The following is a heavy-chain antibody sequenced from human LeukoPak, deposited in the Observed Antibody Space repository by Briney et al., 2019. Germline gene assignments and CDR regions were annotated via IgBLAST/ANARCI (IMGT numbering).Heavy chain of an antibody. J-gene: IGHJ4*02. CDR2: ISGNGGRT. V-gene: IGHV3-23*01. Sequence: GGSLTLSCAASGFTFTSQAMSWVRPPPGKGREWVSAISGNGGRTYYADSVKGRFTISRDNSKGTVYLQMNSLRAEDTAVYYCAKGTKDYYGSGRFYLSRDHFISRWGQGTVVIVSS. D-gene: IGHD3-10*01. CDR1: GFTFTSQA. CDR3: AKGTKDYYGSGRFYLSRDHFISR.